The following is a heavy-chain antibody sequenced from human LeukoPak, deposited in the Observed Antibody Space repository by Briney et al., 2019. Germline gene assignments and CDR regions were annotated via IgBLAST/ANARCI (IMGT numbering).Heavy chain of an antibody. CDR1: GGSFSGYY. V-gene: IGHV4-34*01. Sequence: SETLSLTCAVYGGSFSGYYWSWIRQPPGKGLEWIGEINHSGSTNYNPSLKSRVTISVDTSKNQFSLKLSSVTAADTAVYYCARVWYSSGWYYFDYWGQGTLVAVSS. J-gene: IGHJ4*02. CDR2: INHSGST. CDR3: ARVWYSSGWYYFDY. D-gene: IGHD6-19*01.